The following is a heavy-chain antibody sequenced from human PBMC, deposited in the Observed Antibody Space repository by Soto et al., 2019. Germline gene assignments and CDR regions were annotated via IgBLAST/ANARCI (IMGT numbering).Heavy chain of an antibody. Sequence: ETLSLTCTVSGGSISSYYWSWIRQPPGKGLEWIGYIYYSGSTNYNPSLKSRVTISVDTSKNQFSLKLSSVTAADTAVYYCATLPPRIVVVVLPIPSWGQGTLVTVSS. V-gene: IGHV4-59*08. CDR2: IYYSGST. J-gene: IGHJ4*02. CDR3: ATLPPRIVVVVLPIPS. CDR1: GGSISSYY. D-gene: IGHD2-15*01.